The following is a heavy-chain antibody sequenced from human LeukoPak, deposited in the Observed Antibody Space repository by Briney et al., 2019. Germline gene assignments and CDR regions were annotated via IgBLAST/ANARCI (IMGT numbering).Heavy chain of an antibody. V-gene: IGHV3-23*01. J-gene: IGHJ5*02. CDR3: AKDTSIGAFDP. CDR2: IDIGGGTT. Sequence: QAGGSLRLSCAASGFTVSTYAMSWVRQAPGMGLQLVSAIDIGGGTTYSADSVKGRFTISRDNSKNTLYLQMNSLRAEDTAVYYCAKDTSIGAFDPWGQGTLVTVSS. CDR1: GFTVSTYA. D-gene: IGHD6-6*01.